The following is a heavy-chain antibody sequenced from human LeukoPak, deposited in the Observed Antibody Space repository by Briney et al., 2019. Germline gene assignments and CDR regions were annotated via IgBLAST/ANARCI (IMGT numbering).Heavy chain of an antibody. V-gene: IGHV4-59*08. Sequence: SETLSLTCTVSGGSISSYYWSWIRQPPGKGLEWIGYIYYSGSTNYNPSLKSRVTISVDTSKNQFSLKLSSVTAADTAVYYCARHGGYDYVWGSYPKATDAFDIWGQGTMVTVSS. CDR2: IYYSGST. CDR3: ARHGGYDYVWGSYPKATDAFDI. J-gene: IGHJ3*02. CDR1: GGSISSYY. D-gene: IGHD3-16*02.